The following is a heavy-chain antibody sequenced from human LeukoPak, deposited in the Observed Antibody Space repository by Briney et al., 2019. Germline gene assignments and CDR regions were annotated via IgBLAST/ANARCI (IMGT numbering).Heavy chain of an antibody. J-gene: IGHJ4*02. Sequence: GGSLRLSCAASQLTFSNHGMHWVRQAPGKGLEWVAVIWYDGSNKYYADSVKGRFTISRDNSQNTLYLQMNSLRAGDTAVYYCARDRGVSYFDYWGQGTQVTVSS. CDR1: QLTFSNHG. V-gene: IGHV3-33*01. CDR2: IWYDGSNK. D-gene: IGHD3-10*01. CDR3: ARDRGVSYFDY.